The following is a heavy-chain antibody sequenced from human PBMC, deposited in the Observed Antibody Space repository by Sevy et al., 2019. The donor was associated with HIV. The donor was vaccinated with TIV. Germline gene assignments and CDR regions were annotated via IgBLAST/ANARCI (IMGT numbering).Heavy chain of an antibody. D-gene: IGHD2-2*02. J-gene: IGHJ6*02. CDR2: IIPLFDTV. CDR1: GGTFSSHA. CDR3: ARRSLRLGYCSRTSCYSAMDV. Sequence: ASVKVSCKTSGGTFSSHAFTWVRQAPGQGLEWMGGIIPLFDTVDHAQKFQGRVKITTDESRSTAYMELSSLRSEDTVVYYCARRSLRLGYCSRTSCYSAMDVWGQGTTVTVSS. V-gene: IGHV1-69*05.